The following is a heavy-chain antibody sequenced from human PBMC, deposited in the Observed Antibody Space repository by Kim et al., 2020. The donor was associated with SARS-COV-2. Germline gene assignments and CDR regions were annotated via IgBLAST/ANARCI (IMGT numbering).Heavy chain of an antibody. J-gene: IGHJ4*02. CDR1: GYTFTSYD. V-gene: IGHV1-8*01. D-gene: IGHD3-3*01. CDR2: MNPNSGNT. Sequence: ASVKVSCKASGYTFTSYDINWVRQATGQGLEWMGWMNPNSGNTGYAQKFQGRVTMTRNTSISTAYMELSSLRSEDTAVYYCARGPNGITILDYWGQGTLVTVSS. CDR3: ARGPNGITILDY.